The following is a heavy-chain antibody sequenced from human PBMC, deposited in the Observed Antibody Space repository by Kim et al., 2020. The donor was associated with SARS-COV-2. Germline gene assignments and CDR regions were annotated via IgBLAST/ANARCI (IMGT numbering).Heavy chain of an antibody. CDR3: ARITVTNYFDY. CDR1: GGSFSGYY. CDR2: INHSGST. D-gene: IGHD4-17*01. Sequence: SETLSLTCAVYGGSFSGYYWSWIRQPPGKGLEWIGEINHSGSTNYNPSLKSRVTISVDTSKNQISLKLSSVTAADTAVYYCARITVTNYFDYWGQGTLVTVSS. J-gene: IGHJ4*02. V-gene: IGHV4-34*01.